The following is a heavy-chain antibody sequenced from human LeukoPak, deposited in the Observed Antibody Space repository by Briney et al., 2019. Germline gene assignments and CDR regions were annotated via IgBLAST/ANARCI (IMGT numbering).Heavy chain of an antibody. CDR3: GKGGITMIVVVIQYYFDY. Sequence: GGSLRLSCAASGFTFSSYAMSWVRQAPGKGLEWVSAISGSGGSTYYADSVKGRFTISRDNSKNTLYLQMNSLRAEDTAVYYCGKGGITMIVVVIQYYFDYWGQGTLVTVSS. V-gene: IGHV3-23*01. CDR2: ISGSGGST. CDR1: GFTFSSYA. D-gene: IGHD3-22*01. J-gene: IGHJ4*02.